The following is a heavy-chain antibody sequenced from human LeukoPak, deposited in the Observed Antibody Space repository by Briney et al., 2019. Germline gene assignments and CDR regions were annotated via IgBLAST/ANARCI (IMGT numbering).Heavy chain of an antibody. Sequence: ASVKVSCKASGYTFTSYGISWVRQAPGQGLEWMGWISAYNGNTNYAQKLQGRVTMTTDTSTSTAYMELRSLRSDDTAVYYCAGHYDFWSGYYALDYWGQGTLVTVCS. V-gene: IGHV1-18*01. D-gene: IGHD3-3*01. J-gene: IGHJ4*02. CDR1: GYTFTSYG. CDR2: ISAYNGNT. CDR3: AGHYDFWSGYYALDY.